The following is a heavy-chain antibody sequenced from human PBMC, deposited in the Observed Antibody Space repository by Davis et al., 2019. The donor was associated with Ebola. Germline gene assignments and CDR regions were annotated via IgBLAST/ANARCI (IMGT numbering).Heavy chain of an antibody. CDR3: ARAPAGRWQWPATACDY. Sequence: PGGSLRLSCAGSGFTFSTYAMSWVRQAPGKGLEWVSSISGSGDATYYAESVKGRFTISRDNFKNTLYLQVNSLRPEDTALYYCARAPAGRWQWPATACDYWGQGTLVTVSS. J-gene: IGHJ4*02. D-gene: IGHD6-19*01. CDR1: GFTFSTYA. CDR2: ISGSGDAT. V-gene: IGHV3-23*01.